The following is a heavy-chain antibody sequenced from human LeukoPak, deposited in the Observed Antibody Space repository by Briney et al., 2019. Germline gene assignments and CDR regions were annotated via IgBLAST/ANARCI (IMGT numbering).Heavy chain of an antibody. D-gene: IGHD3-22*01. V-gene: IGHV3-23*01. CDR3: AKSPMIVEEPIDY. Sequence: PGGSLRLSCAASGFTFSSYAMSWVRQAPGKGLERVSAISGSGGSTYYADSVKGRFTISRDNSKNTLYLQMNSLRAEDTAVYYCAKSPMIVEEPIDYWGQGTLVTVSS. CDR2: ISGSGGST. J-gene: IGHJ4*02. CDR1: GFTFSSYA.